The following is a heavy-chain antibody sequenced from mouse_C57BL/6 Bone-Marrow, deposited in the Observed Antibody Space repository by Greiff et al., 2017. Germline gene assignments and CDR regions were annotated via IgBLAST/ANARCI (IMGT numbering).Heavy chain of an antibody. CDR3: ARSKNWDSWFAY. V-gene: IGHV1-54*01. CDR1: GYAFTNYL. Sequence: QVQLQQSGAELVRPGTSVKVSCKASGYAFTNYLIEWVKQRPGQGLEWIGVINPGSGGTNDNEQFKGKATLTADKSSSTAYMQLSSLTSDDSAVYFCARSKNWDSWFAYWGQGTLVTVSA. D-gene: IGHD4-1*01. J-gene: IGHJ3*01. CDR2: INPGSGGT.